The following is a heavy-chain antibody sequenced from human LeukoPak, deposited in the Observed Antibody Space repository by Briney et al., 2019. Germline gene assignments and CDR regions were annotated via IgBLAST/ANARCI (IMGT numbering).Heavy chain of an antibody. V-gene: IGHV3-23*01. J-gene: IGHJ1*01. CDR1: GFTFSSYA. D-gene: IGHD2-15*01. Sequence: PGGSLRLSCAASGFTFSSYAMSWVRQAPGKGLEWVSSISGKSLSTHNADSVKGRFTISRDKSKNTLSLQMNSLRAEDTAVYYCAQQVGYCSSGSCYFTYWGQGTLVTVSS. CDR3: AQQVGYCSSGSCYFTY. CDR2: ISGKSLST.